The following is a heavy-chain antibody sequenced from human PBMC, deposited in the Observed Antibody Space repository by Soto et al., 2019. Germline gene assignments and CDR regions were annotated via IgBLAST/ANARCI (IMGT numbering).Heavy chain of an antibody. CDR3: ARDGGSGSYYGMDV. CDR1: GYTFTSYA. CDR2: INAGNGNT. D-gene: IGHD1-26*01. J-gene: IGHJ6*02. V-gene: IGHV1-3*01. Sequence: ASVKVSCKASGYTFTSYAMHWVRQAPGQRLEWMGWINAGNGNTKYSQKFQGRVTITRDTSASTAYMELSSLRSEDTAVYYCARDGGSGSYYGMDVWGQGSTVTVSS.